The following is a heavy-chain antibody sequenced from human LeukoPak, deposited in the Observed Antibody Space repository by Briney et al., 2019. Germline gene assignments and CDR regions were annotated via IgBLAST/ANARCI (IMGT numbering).Heavy chain of an antibody. CDR3: AKELAAGRSWYLFDY. D-gene: IGHD6-13*01. V-gene: IGHV3-30*02. CDR2: IRHDGSNK. CDR1: GFTFSSYG. Sequence: GGSLRLSCAASGFTFSSYGMHWVRQAPGKGLERVAFIRHDGSNKYYADSVKGRFTISRDNSKNTLYLQMNSLRAEDTAVYYCAKELAAGRSWYLFDYWGQGTLVTVSS. J-gene: IGHJ4*02.